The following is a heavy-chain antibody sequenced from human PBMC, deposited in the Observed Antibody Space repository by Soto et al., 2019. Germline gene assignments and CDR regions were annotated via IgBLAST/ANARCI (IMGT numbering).Heavy chain of an antibody. CDR1: GFTFSSYS. D-gene: IGHD3-3*01. J-gene: IGHJ3*02. CDR2: ISSSSSTI. V-gene: IGHV3-48*02. CDR3: ARGERFLERDKVPGAFDI. Sequence: GGSLRLSCAASGFTFSSYSMNWVRQAPGKGLEWVSYISSSSSTIYYADSVKGRFTISRDNAKNSLYLQMNSLRDEDTAVYYCARGERFLERDKVPGAFDIWGQGTMVTVSS.